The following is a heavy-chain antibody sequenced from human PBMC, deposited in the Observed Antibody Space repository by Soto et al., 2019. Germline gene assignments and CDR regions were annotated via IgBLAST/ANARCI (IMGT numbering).Heavy chain of an antibody. D-gene: IGHD3-22*01. V-gene: IGHV4-31*03. CDR3: ARVRYYYDSNGGTYAFDI. CDR1: GGSISSGGYY. J-gene: IGHJ3*02. CDR2: IYYSGYT. Sequence: SETLSLTCTVSGGSISSGGYYWSWIRQHPGKGLEWIGYIYYSGYTYYNPSLKSRVTISVDTSKNQFSLKLSSVTAADTAVYYCARVRYYYDSNGGTYAFDIWGQGTMVTGSS.